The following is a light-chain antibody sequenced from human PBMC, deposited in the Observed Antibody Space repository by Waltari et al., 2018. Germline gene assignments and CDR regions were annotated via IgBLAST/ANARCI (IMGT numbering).Light chain of an antibody. Sequence: QSALTQPASVSGSPGQSITISCTGTSSNVGCCRVVSWYQHHPGTAPKLMIYEVNKRPSGVSNRFSGSKSGNTASLTISGLQAEDEADYYCSSHAGTFTYVFGTGTKVTVL. J-gene: IGLJ1*01. CDR2: EVN. V-gene: IGLV2-23*02. CDR1: SSNVGCCRV. CDR3: SSHAGTFTYV.